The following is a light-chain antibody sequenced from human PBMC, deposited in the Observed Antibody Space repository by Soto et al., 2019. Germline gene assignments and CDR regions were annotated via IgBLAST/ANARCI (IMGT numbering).Light chain of an antibody. Sequence: AIRMTQSPSSFSASTGDRVTITCRASQGISSYLAWYQQKPGKAPKLLIYVASTLQSGVPSRFSGSGSGTEFTLTISCLQSEDFATYYCQQYYSYPLTFGPGTKVDIK. J-gene: IGKJ3*01. CDR2: VAS. V-gene: IGKV1-8*01. CDR3: QQYYSYPLT. CDR1: QGISSY.